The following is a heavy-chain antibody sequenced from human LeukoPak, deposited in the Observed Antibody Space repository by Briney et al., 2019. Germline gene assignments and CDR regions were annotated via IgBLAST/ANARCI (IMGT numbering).Heavy chain of an antibody. CDR1: GYTLTDYY. D-gene: IGHD4-23*01. Sequence: GASVKVSCKASGYTLTDYYMHWVRQAPGQGLEWMGWINPKSGGTNYAQKFQGRVTMTGDTSISTAYMELSRLKSDDTAVYYCARGSHDYGGLGFDYWGQGTLVTVSS. V-gene: IGHV1-2*02. J-gene: IGHJ4*02. CDR3: ARGSHDYGGLGFDY. CDR2: INPKSGGT.